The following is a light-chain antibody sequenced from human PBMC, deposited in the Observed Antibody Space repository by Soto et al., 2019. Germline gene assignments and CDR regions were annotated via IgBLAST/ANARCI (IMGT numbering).Light chain of an antibody. CDR2: GAS. CDR3: RQYGRSLEFA. Sequence: IVLTQSPGTLSLSPGERATLSCRASQTVSNNFLAWYQEKPGRGPRLLIYGASTRATGIPDRFSGSGSGTDFTLYISRLDPEDFAVYYCRQYGRSLEFAVGGGTKVEIK. J-gene: IGKJ4*01. CDR1: QTVSNNF. V-gene: IGKV3-20*01.